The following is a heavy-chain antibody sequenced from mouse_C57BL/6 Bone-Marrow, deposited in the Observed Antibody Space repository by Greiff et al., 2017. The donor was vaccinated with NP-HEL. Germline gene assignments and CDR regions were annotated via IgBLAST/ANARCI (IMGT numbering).Heavy chain of an antibody. Sequence: VQLQQPGAELVMPGASVKLSCKASGYTFTSYWMHRVKQRPGQGLEWIGEIDPSDSYTNYNQKFKGKSTLTVDKSSSTAYMQLSSLTSEDSAVYYCARSDSNYVRWYFDVWGTGTTVTVSS. CDR2: IDPSDSYT. D-gene: IGHD2-5*01. J-gene: IGHJ1*03. CDR3: ARSDSNYVRWYFDV. V-gene: IGHV1-69*01. CDR1: GYTFTSYW.